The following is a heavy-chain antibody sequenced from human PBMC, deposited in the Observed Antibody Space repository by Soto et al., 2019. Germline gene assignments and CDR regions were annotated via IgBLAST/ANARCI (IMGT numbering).Heavy chain of an antibody. D-gene: IGHD3-22*01. CDR3: ARDRRGSGYYPIDY. CDR1: GYTFTSYG. V-gene: IGHV1-18*04. J-gene: IGHJ4*02. Sequence: QVQLVQSGAEVKKPGASVKVSCKASGYTFTSYGITWVRQAPGQGLEWMGWISAYNGNTNYAQKLQGRVTMTTDTATSTAYMEVRSLRSDDTAVYYCARDRRGSGYYPIDYWGQGTLVTVSS. CDR2: ISAYNGNT.